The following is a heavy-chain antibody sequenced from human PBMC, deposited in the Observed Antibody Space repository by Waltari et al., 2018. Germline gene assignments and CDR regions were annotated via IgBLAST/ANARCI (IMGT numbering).Heavy chain of an antibody. D-gene: IGHD3-3*01. CDR1: GGSISSYY. V-gene: IGHV4-4*07. CDR2: IYTSGST. J-gene: IGHJ6*03. CDR3: AREDYGFWSGYDYYYMDV. Sequence: QVQLQESGPGLVKPSETLSLTCTVTGGSISSYYWSWIRQPAGKGLEWSGRIYTSGSTNYNPSLKSRVTMSVDTSKNQFSLKLSSVTAADTAVYYCAREDYGFWSGYDYYYMDVWGKGTTVTVSS.